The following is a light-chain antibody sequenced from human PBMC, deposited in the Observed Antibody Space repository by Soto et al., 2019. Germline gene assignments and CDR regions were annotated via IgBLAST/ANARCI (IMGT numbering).Light chain of an antibody. CDR3: HQYASSCGT. CDR1: ESVGHRF. CDR2: DAY. Sequence: EIGLTQSPETLSLSQGDRATLSCRASESVGHRFLAWFQQKPGQAPRLLIFDAYRRATGIPDRFSGSGSGTNFALTISILEPEDFALYYCHQYASSCGTFGQGTKVDIK. J-gene: IGKJ1*01. V-gene: IGKV3-20*01.